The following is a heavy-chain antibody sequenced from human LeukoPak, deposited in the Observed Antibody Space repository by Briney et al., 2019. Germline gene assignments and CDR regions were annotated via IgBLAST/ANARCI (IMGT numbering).Heavy chain of an antibody. CDR2: IKQDGSEK. CDR1: GFNIDDYY. V-gene: IGHV3-7*01. CDR3: ARGGMVRRVMGAFDI. D-gene: IGHD3-10*01. J-gene: IGHJ3*02. Sequence: GGSLRLSCAASGFNIDDYYMSWIRQAPGKGLEWVANIKQDGSEKYYVDSVKGRFTVSRDNAKNSLYLQMDSLRAEDTAVFYCARGGMVRRVMGAFDIWGQGTLVTVSS.